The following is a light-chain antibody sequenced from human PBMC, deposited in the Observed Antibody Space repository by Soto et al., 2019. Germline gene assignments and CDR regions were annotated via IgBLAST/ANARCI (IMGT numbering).Light chain of an antibody. CDR1: QSVFYSSNNKNN. CDR2: WAS. CDR3: QQYYSLPLT. Sequence: DIVMTQSPESLAVSLGERATINCKSSQSVFYSSNNKNNLTWYQQKPGQPPKLLIHWASTRESGVADRFSGRGSETDFTLTISGLQAEDVAVYYCQQYYSLPLTFGGGPKVEIK. V-gene: IGKV4-1*01. J-gene: IGKJ4*01.